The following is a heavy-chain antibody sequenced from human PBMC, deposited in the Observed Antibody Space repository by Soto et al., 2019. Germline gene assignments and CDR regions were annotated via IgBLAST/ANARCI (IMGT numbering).Heavy chain of an antibody. CDR1: GYTFTSYG. J-gene: IGHJ6*02. V-gene: IGHV1-18*01. D-gene: IGHD5-12*01. Sequence: QVQLVQSGGEVKKPGASVKLSCTASGYTFTSYGISWVRQAPGQGLEWMGWISAYNGKTNYAQNVQGRVTMTTDTSTRTAYMDLRSLRSDDTAVYYCARGGDVKYYLGMDVWGQGTTVTVSS. CDR2: ISAYNGKT. CDR3: ARGGDVKYYLGMDV.